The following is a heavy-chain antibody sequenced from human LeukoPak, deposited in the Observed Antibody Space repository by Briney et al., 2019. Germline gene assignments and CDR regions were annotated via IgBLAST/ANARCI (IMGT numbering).Heavy chain of an antibody. V-gene: IGHV1-46*01. D-gene: IGHD1-1*01. J-gene: IGHJ6*03. Sequence: GASVKVSCKASGYTFTSYYMHWVRQAPGQGLEWMGLINPTGGSTGYAQKFQGRVTMTRDMSTSTVYMELSSLRSEDTAVYYCARGTTVPNYYYYYYMDVWGKGTTVTVSS. CDR2: INPTGGST. CDR3: ARGTTVPNYYYYYYMDV. CDR1: GYTFTSYY.